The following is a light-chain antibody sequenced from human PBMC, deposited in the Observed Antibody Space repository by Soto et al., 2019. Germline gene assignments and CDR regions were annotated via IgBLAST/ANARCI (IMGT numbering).Light chain of an antibody. CDR2: GAS. CDR3: QQYGSSPLFT. Sequence: EIVLTQSPGTLSLSPGERATLSCRASQSVSSSYLAWYQQKPGQAPRLLIYGASSRATGIPDRFSGRGSGTEFSLTISRLEPEDSAVYYWQQYGSSPLFTFGPGTKVDIK. CDR1: QSVSSSY. V-gene: IGKV3-20*01. J-gene: IGKJ3*01.